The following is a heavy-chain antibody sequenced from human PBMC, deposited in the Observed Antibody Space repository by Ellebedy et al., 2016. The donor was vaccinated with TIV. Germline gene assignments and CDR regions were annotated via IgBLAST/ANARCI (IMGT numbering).Heavy chain of an antibody. D-gene: IGHD4-17*01. Sequence: GGSLRLSCTASGFTLNNYWMTWVRQAPGKGLEWVANINEDGTKKHYVDSVRGRFTISRDNAKNSLYLQMNSLRADDTAVYYCARDNYGDYLYDFWGPGTLVTVSS. CDR3: ARDNYGDYLYDF. V-gene: IGHV3-7*03. CDR2: INEDGTKK. J-gene: IGHJ4*02. CDR1: GFTLNNYW.